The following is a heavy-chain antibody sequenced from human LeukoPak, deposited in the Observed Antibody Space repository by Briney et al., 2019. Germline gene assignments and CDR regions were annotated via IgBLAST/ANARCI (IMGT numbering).Heavy chain of an antibody. CDR2: IYYSGST. J-gene: IGHJ4*03. D-gene: IGHD1-26*01. CDR3: AREATRGTNFDN. V-gene: IGHV4-59*01. CDR1: GGSISSYY. Sequence: SETLSHTCTVSGGSISSYYWSWIRQPPGKGLEWIGYIYYSGSTNYNPSLKSRVTTSVDTSKTKFSLKLSSVTAADTAVYYCAREATRGTNFDNWGPGTLVTVS.